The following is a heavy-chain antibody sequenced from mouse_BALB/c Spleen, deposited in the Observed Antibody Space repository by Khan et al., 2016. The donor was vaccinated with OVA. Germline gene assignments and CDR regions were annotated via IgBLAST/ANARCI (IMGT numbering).Heavy chain of an antibody. CDR2: IDPANGNT. CDR1: GFNIKDTY. CDR3: ARSRYRYAFAY. Sequence: VQLKQSGAELVKPGASVKLSCTASGFNIKDTYMHWVKQRPEQGLEWIGWIDPANGNTKYDPNFQGKATITADTSSNTAYLQLSSLTSEDTAVYYCARSRYRYAFAYWGQGTLVTVSA. D-gene: IGHD2-14*01. V-gene: IGHV14-3*02. J-gene: IGHJ3*01.